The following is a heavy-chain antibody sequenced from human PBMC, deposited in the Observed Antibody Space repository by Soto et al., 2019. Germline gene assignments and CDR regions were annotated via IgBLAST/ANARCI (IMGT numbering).Heavy chain of an antibody. V-gene: IGHV5-10-1*01. CDR1: GYSFTSYL. CDR3: VREIGAAPYYGVDV. CDR2: IDPSDSYK. J-gene: IGHJ6*02. Sequence: PGESLKISCKGSGYSFTSYLITWVRQMPGKGLEWMGRIDPSDSYKNYSPSFQGHVSFSVAKSISTAYLQWSSLKASDTATYYCVREIGAAPYYGVDVWGQGTTVPVSS. D-gene: IGHD6-13*01.